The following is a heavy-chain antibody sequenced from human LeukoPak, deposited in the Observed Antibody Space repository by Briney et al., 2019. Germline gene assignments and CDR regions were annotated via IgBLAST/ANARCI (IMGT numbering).Heavy chain of an antibody. J-gene: IGHJ4*02. CDR3: AKSGGSYPYYFDY. D-gene: IGHD1-26*01. V-gene: IGHV3-30*18. CDR1: GFAFSYYG. CDR2: ISHDGSNI. Sequence: PGGSLRLSCAASGFAFSYYGMHWVRHAPGKGLEWVAVISHDGSNIHYGDSVKGRFTVSRDNSKNTVYLQMNSLRAEDTALYYCAKSGGSYPYYFDYWGQGTLVTVSS.